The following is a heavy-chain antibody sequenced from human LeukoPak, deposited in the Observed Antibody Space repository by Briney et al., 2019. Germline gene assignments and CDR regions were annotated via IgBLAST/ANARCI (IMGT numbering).Heavy chain of an antibody. V-gene: IGHV4-34*01. J-gene: IGHJ5*02. CDR3: ARSMGSGWFDP. CDR2: INHSGST. CDR1: GGSFSGYY. D-gene: IGHD3-10*01. Sequence: SETLSLTCAVYGGSFSGYYWSWIRQPPGKGLEWIGEINHSGSTNYNPSLKSRVTISVDTSKNQFSLKLSSVTAADTAVYCCARSMGSGWFDPWGQGTLVTVSS.